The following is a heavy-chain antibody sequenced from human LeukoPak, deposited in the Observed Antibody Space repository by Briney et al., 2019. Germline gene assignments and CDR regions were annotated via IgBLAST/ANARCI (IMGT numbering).Heavy chain of an antibody. Sequence: PSETLSLTCAVYGGSFSGYYWSWIRQPPGKGLEWIGEINHSGSTNYNPSLKSRVTISVDTSKNQFSLKLSSVTAADTAVYYCARANLAAGDAFDIWGQGTMVTVSS. D-gene: IGHD6-13*01. V-gene: IGHV4-34*01. J-gene: IGHJ3*02. CDR1: GGSFSGYY. CDR2: INHSGST. CDR3: ARANLAAGDAFDI.